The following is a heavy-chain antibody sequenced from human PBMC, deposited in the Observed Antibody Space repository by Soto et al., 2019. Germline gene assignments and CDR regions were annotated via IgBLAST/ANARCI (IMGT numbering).Heavy chain of an antibody. Sequence: SGPTLVNPTQTLTLTCTFSGFSLSTSGMCVSWIRQPPGKALEWLALIDWDDDKYYSTSLKTRLTISKDTSKNQVVLTMTNMDPVDTATYYCARIFELGSYYYGMDVWGQGTTVTVSS. J-gene: IGHJ6*02. CDR1: GFSLSTSGMC. CDR2: IDWDDDK. V-gene: IGHV2-70*01. D-gene: IGHD3-9*01. CDR3: ARIFELGSYYYGMDV.